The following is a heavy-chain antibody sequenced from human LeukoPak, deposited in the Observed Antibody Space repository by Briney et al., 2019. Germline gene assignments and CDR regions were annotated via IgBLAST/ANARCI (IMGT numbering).Heavy chain of an antibody. J-gene: IGHJ4*02. D-gene: IGHD3-3*01. CDR2: IYYSGST. CDR3: ARTRVFWGGYYFDY. CDR1: GGSISSGSYY. Sequence: SQTLSLTCTVSGGSISSGSYYWSWIRQPAGKGLEWIGYIYYSGSTNYNPSLKSRVTISVDTSKNQFSLKLSSVTAADTAVYYCARTRVFWGGYYFDYWGQGTLVTVSS. V-gene: IGHV4-61*10.